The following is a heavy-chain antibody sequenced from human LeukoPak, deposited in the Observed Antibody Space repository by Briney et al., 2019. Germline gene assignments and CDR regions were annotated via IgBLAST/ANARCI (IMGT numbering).Heavy chain of an antibody. J-gene: IGHJ4*02. CDR3: ATLDTYYDILTGYFFDY. D-gene: IGHD3-9*01. CDR2: INPNSGGT. Sequence: AASVKVSCKASGYTFTGYYMHWVRQAPGQGLEWMGWINPNSGGTNYAQKFQGRVTMTRDTSISTAYMELSRLRSDDTAVYYCATLDTYYDILTGYFFDYWGQGTLVTVSS. CDR1: GYTFTGYY. V-gene: IGHV1-2*02.